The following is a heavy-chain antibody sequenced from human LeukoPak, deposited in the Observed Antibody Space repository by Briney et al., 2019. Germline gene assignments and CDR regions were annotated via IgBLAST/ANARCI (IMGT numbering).Heavy chain of an antibody. CDR3: ARVYYSSSYDYWYFDL. D-gene: IGHD6-13*01. CDR2: IYTSGST. CDR1: SGSVSSGSYY. V-gene: IGHV4-61*10. Sequence: PSETLSLTCTVSSGSVSSGSYYWSWIRQPAGKGLEWIGRIYTSGSTNYNPSLKSRVTISVDTSKNQFSLKLSSVTAADTAVYYCARVYYSSSYDYWYFDLWGRGTLVTVSS. J-gene: IGHJ2*01.